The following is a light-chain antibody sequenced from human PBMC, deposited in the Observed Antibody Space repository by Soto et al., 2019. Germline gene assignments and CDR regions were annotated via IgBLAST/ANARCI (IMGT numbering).Light chain of an antibody. Sequence: IVMTHSPATLSVSPLEGVTLSCSSSQSVRSHLAWYQQKPGQPPRLLIYGASTRATGIPARFSGSGFGTEFTLTISSLQSEDFAVYYCQQYKNWPLFGQGTRLEIK. CDR1: QSVRSH. CDR2: GAS. CDR3: QQYKNWPL. J-gene: IGKJ5*01. V-gene: IGKV3-15*01.